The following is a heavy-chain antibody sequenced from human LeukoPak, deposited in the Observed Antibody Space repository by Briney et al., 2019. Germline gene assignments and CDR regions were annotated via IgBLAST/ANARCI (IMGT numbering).Heavy chain of an antibody. J-gene: IGHJ4*02. Sequence: SETLSLTCAVYGGSFSGYYWSWIRQPPGNGLEWIGEINHSGSTNYNPSLKSRVTISVDTSKNQFSLKLSSVTAADTAVYYCARGPKYCSGGRCSSLYFDYWGQGTLVTVSS. CDR3: ARGPKYCSGGRCSSLYFDY. CDR2: INHSGST. CDR1: GGSFSGYY. D-gene: IGHD2-15*01. V-gene: IGHV4-34*01.